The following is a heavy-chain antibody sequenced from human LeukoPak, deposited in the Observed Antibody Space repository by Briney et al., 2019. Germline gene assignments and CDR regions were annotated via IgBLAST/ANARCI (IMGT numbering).Heavy chain of an antibody. Sequence: PGGSLRLSCVVSGIPFSDFYMNWIRQAPGKGLEWISYISSSSPYTDYAESVKGRFTISRDNAKSALYLQMNDLRVDDTALYYCAAGTAADYWGQGTLVLVSS. CDR3: AAGTAADY. CDR1: GIPFSDFY. J-gene: IGHJ4*02. D-gene: IGHD6-13*01. V-gene: IGHV3-11*03. CDR2: ISSSSPYT.